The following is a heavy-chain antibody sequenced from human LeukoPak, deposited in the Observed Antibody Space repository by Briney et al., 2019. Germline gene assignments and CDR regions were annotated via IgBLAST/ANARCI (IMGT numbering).Heavy chain of an antibody. CDR1: GFTFSSYG. CDR2: VSYEGTIK. Sequence: GGSLRLSCAASGFTFSSYGMNWVRQAPGKGLDWVAVVSYEGTIKYYSDSAKGRFTISRDNSNNIISLQMNNLTTEDTATYYCAREKFESWGQGTLVTVSP. CDR3: AREKFES. J-gene: IGHJ5*01. V-gene: IGHV3-33*05.